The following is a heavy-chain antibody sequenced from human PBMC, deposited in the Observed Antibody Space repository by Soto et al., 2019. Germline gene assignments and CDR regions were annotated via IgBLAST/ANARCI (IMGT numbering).Heavy chain of an antibody. J-gene: IGHJ4*02. D-gene: IGHD3-22*01. Sequence: GASVKVSCKASGGTFSSYAISWVRQAPGQGLEWMGGIIPIFGTANYAQKFQGRVTLTADKSTSTAYMELSSLRSEDTAVYYCARDSSEGNDYWGQGTLVTVSS. V-gene: IGHV1-69*06. CDR1: GGTFSSYA. CDR2: IIPIFGTA. CDR3: ARDSSEGNDY.